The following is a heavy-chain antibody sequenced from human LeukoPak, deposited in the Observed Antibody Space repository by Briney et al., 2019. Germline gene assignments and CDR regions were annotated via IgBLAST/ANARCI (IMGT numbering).Heavy chain of an antibody. CDR2: IRNSGNS. D-gene: IGHD2-2*01. V-gene: IGHV4-31*03. CDR1: AGSINSGGYF. Sequence: PSETLSLTRTVSAGSINSGGYFLTWVRQHPGEGLEWIGYIRNSGNSYYNPSLSSRVIISADSSKSTFSLKLSSVTAADTAVYYCARYHCGSTYCPGVDFYGQGTLVTVSS. CDR3: ARYHCGSTYCPGVDF. J-gene: IGHJ4*02.